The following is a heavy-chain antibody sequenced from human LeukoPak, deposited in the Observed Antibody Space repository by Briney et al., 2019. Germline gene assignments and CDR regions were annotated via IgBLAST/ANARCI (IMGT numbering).Heavy chain of an antibody. CDR3: AGYGSGSYQLDY. Sequence: SETLSLTCTVSRGSISPYCWSWIRQPPGKGLEWIGYISYSGSTKYNPSLKSRVTMSVDTSKNQFSLKVNSVTAADTAVYYCAGYGSGSYQLDYWGQGTLVTVSS. V-gene: IGHV4-59*01. J-gene: IGHJ4*02. CDR2: ISYSGST. D-gene: IGHD3-10*01. CDR1: RGSISPYC.